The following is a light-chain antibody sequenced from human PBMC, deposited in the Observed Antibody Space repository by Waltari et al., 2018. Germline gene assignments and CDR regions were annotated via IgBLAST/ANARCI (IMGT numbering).Light chain of an antibody. CDR3: HQYFSPHWT. J-gene: IGKJ1*01. CDR2: WAS. CDR1: QNVLYNSNNKYY. V-gene: IGKV4-1*01. Sequence: DIVLTQSPDSLVGSLGERATINCKASQNVLYNSNNKYYLGLYQQKPGPPPKLLIYWASTRESGVPDRFSGTGSGTDFTLTISSLQAEDVAVYYCHQYFSPHWTFGQGTKVEIK.